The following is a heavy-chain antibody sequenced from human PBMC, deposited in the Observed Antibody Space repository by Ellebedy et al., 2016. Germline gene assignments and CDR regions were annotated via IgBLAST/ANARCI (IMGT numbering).Heavy chain of an antibody. CDR1: GFTFNSYA. CDR3: AKDLGASRSSSLF. Sequence: GESLKISCAASGFTFNSYAMSWVRQAPGKGLEWVSAISGSGGSTYYADSVKGRFTISRDNSKNTLYLQMNSLRAEDTAVYYCAKDLGASRSSSLFWGQGTLVTVSS. CDR2: ISGSGGST. D-gene: IGHD6-6*01. J-gene: IGHJ4*02. V-gene: IGHV3-23*01.